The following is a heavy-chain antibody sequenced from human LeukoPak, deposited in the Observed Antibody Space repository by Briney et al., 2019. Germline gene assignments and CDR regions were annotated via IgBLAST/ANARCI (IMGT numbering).Heavy chain of an antibody. V-gene: IGHV4-59*01. CDR2: TYYSGST. CDR1: GGSISSYY. Sequence: PSETLSLTCTVSGGSISSYYWSWIRQPPGKGLEWIGYTYYSGSTNYNPSLKSRVTISVDTSKSQFSLKLSSVTAADTAVYYCARSVGGSYEADYWGQGTLVTVSS. D-gene: IGHD1-26*01. CDR3: ARSVGGSYEADY. J-gene: IGHJ4*02.